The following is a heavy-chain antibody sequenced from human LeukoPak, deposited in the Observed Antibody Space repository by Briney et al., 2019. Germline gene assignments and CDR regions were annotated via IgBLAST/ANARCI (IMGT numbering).Heavy chain of an antibody. CDR1: GFTFSSYG. CDR3: ARGSEGDGYNSNPLDI. J-gene: IGHJ3*02. V-gene: IGHV3-33*01. CDR2: IWYDGSNK. D-gene: IGHD5-24*01. Sequence: PGGSLRLSCAASGFTFSSYGMHWVRQAPGKGLEWVAVIWYDGSNKYYADSVKGRFTISRDSPKNTVYLQMNSLRPEDTAVYYCARGSEGDGYNSNPLDIWGQGTMVTVSS.